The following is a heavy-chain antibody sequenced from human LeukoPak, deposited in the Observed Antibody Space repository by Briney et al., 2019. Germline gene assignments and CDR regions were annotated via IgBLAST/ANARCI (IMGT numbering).Heavy chain of an antibody. V-gene: IGHV3-21*01. CDR3: ARRYYDTTGYAFDI. Sequence: TGGSPRLSCVASGFTFNTYTMNWVRQAPGKGLEWISCVGRDGSIHYADSVKGRITISRDNAKNSLFLQMNSLRAEDTAIYYCARRYYDTTGYAFDIWGQGTMVTVSS. CDR1: GFTFNTYT. CDR2: VGRDGSI. J-gene: IGHJ3*02. D-gene: IGHD3-22*01.